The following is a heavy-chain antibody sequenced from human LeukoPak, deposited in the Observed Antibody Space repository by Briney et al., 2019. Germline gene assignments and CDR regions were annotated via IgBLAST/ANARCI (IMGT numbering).Heavy chain of an antibody. D-gene: IGHD1-26*01. CDR2: ITGSGDVA. CDR3: AKESTGSSPDY. CDR1: GFTFSNYG. V-gene: IGHV3-23*01. J-gene: IGHJ4*02. Sequence: PGGSLRLSCAASGFTFSNYGMSWLRQAPGKGLEWVSAITGSGDVAYYADSVHGRFTMSRDNSKSTLYLQMNSLRVEDTALYYCAKESTGSSPDYWGQGTLVTVSS.